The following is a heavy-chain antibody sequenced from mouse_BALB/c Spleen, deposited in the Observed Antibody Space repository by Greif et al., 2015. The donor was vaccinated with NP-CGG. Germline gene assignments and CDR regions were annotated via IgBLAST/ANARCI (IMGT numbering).Heavy chain of an antibody. CDR2: ILPGSGST. V-gene: IGHV1-9*01. D-gene: IGHD2-3*01. CDR3: AREGYYVAY. CDR1: GYTFSSYW. Sequence: QVQLQQSGAELMKPGASVKISCKATGYTFSSYWIEWVKQRPGHGLEWIGEILPGSGSTNYNEKFKGKATFTADTSSNTAYMRLSSLTPEDSAVYYCAREGYYVAYWGQGTLVTVSA. J-gene: IGHJ3*01.